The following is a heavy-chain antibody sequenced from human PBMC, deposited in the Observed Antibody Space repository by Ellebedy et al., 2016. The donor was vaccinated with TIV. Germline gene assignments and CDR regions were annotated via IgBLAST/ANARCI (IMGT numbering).Heavy chain of an antibody. CDR2: MNPNSGNT. J-gene: IGHJ3*02. V-gene: IGHV1-8*01. CDR3: ARSRGSGWPNDAFDI. Sequence: ASVKVSXXASGYTFTSYDINWVRQATGQGLEWMGWMNPNSGNTGYAQKFQGRVTMTRNTSTSTVYMELSSLRSEDTAVYYCARSRGSGWPNDAFDIWGQGTMVTVSS. D-gene: IGHD6-19*01. CDR1: GYTFTSYD.